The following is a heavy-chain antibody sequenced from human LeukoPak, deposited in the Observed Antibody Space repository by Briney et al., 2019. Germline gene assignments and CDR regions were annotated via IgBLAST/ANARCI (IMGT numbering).Heavy chain of an antibody. Sequence: QSGGSLRLSCAASGFTFSSYAMSWVRQAPGKGLEWVSAISGSGGSTYYADSVKGRFTISRDNSKNTLYLQMNSLRAEDTAVYYCARSRLGYGTLDYWGQGTLVTVSS. CDR2: ISGSGGST. V-gene: IGHV3-23*01. CDR1: GFTFSSYA. CDR3: ARSRLGYGTLDY. D-gene: IGHD3-16*01. J-gene: IGHJ4*02.